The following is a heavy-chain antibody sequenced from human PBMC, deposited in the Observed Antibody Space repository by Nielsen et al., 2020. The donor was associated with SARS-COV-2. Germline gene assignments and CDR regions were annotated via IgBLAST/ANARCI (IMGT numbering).Heavy chain of an antibody. CDR1: GGSISSSSYF. Sequence: SETLSLTCSISGGSISSSSYFWGWIRQPPEKGLDWIGSISYSGNTDHNPSLNSRVTISVDRSKNQFSLKLSSVTAADTAVYYCARDRLGCTNGVCYKGNWFDPWGQGTLVTVSS. J-gene: IGHJ5*02. V-gene: IGHV4-39*07. CDR3: ARDRLGCTNGVCYKGNWFDP. D-gene: IGHD2-8*01. CDR2: ISYSGNT.